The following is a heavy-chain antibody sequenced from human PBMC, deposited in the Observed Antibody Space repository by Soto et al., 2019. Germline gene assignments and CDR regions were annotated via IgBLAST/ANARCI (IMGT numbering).Heavy chain of an antibody. V-gene: IGHV3-23*01. Sequence: GESLKISCAASGFTFSSYAMSWVRQAPGKGLEWVSAISGSGGSTYYADSVKGRFTISRDNSKNTLYLQMNSLRAEDTAVYYCAKIYCSGGSCYSPYYYYYMDVWGKGTTVTVSS. CDR3: AKIYCSGGSCYSPYYYYYMDV. CDR2: ISGSGGST. J-gene: IGHJ6*03. D-gene: IGHD2-15*01. CDR1: GFTFSSYA.